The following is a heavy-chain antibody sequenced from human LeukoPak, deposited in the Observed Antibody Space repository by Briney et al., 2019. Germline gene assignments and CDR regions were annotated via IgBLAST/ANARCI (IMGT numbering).Heavy chain of an antibody. CDR3: ARGAEYYYDSSGDAEYFQH. D-gene: IGHD3-22*01. J-gene: IGHJ1*01. CDR2: ISAYNGNT. Sequence: ASVKVSYKASGYTFTSYGISWVRQAPGQGLEWMGWISAYNGNTNYAQKLQGRVTMTTDTSTSTAYMELRSLRSDDTAVYYCARGAEYYYDSSGDAEYFQHWGQGTLVTVSS. CDR1: GYTFTSYG. V-gene: IGHV1-18*01.